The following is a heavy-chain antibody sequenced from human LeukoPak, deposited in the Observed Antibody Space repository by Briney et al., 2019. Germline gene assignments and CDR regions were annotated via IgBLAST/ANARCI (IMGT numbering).Heavy chain of an antibody. D-gene: IGHD2-15*01. CDR2: INPNSGGT. Sequence: ASVKVSCKASGYTFTGYYMHWVRQAPGQGLEWMGWINPNSGGTNYAQKFQGRVTMTRDTSISTAYMELSRLRSDDTAVYYCARAQGFVVVVAATHYYYGMDVWGQGTTVPSP. CDR1: GYTFTGYY. V-gene: IGHV1-2*02. CDR3: ARAQGFVVVVAATHYYYGMDV. J-gene: IGHJ6*02.